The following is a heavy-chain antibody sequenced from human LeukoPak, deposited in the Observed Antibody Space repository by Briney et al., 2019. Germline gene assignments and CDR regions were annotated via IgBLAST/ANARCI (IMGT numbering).Heavy chain of an antibody. V-gene: IGHV3-11*01. Sequence: PGGSLRLSCAASGFTFSDYYVSWIRQAPGKGLEWVSYISSSGSTIYYADSVKGRFTISRDNAKNSLYLQMNSLRAEDTAVYYCARDLSPVVVIPSYWGQGTLVTVSS. CDR2: ISSSGSTI. J-gene: IGHJ4*02. CDR3: ARDLSPVVVIPSY. CDR1: GFTFSDYY. D-gene: IGHD3-22*01.